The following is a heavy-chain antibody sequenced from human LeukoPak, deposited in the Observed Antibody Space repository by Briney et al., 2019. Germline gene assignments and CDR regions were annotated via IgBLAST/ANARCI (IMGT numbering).Heavy chain of an antibody. Sequence: PSQTLSLTCTVSGGSISSGSYYWSWIRQPAGKGLEWIGYIYYSGSTNYNPSLKSRVTISVDTSKNQFSLKLSSVTAADTAVYYCARDVEYSSSWYYFDYWGQGTLVTVSS. CDR1: GGSISSGSYY. V-gene: IGHV4-61*10. CDR2: IYYSGST. CDR3: ARDVEYSSSWYYFDY. J-gene: IGHJ4*02. D-gene: IGHD6-13*01.